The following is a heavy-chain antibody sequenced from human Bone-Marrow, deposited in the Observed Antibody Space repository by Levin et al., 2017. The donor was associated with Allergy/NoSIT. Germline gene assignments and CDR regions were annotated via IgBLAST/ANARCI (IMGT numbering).Heavy chain of an antibody. D-gene: IGHD3-3*01. CDR1: GGSVSSDGYS. J-gene: IGHJ5*02. Sequence: SETLSLTCGVSGGSVSSDGYSWTWIRQPPGKGLEWIGNIYYRGRTFYNPSLESRLTISVDRSKNHFSLELTSVTAADTAVYFCSRSAYPVPNWSDPWGQGTLVIVSS. CDR3: SRSAYPVPNWSDP. V-gene: IGHV4-30-2*01. CDR2: IYYRGRT.